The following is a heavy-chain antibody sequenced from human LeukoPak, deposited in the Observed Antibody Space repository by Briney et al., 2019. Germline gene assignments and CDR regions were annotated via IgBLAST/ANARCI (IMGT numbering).Heavy chain of an antibody. CDR3: ARRLRGDNYDILTGYYREYDY. CDR2: IIPIFGTA. J-gene: IGHJ4*02. Sequence: SVKVSCRASGGTFSSYAISWVRQAPGQGLEWMGGIIPIFGTANYAQKFQGRVTITADESTSTAYMELSSLRSEDTAVYYCARRLRGDNYDILTGYYREYDYWGQGTLVTVSS. CDR1: GGTFSSYA. V-gene: IGHV1-69*01. D-gene: IGHD3-9*01.